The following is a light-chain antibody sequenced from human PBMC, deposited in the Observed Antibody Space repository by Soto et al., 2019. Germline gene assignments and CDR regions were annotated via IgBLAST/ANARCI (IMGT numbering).Light chain of an antibody. V-gene: IGLV2-14*01. Sequence: QSALTQPASVSGSPGQSITISCTGTSSDVGGYNYVSWCQQHPGKAPKLMIYDVSNRPSGVSNRFSGSKSGNTASLTISGLQAEDEADYYCSSYTSSILYVFGTGTKLTVL. CDR1: SSDVGGYNY. CDR3: SSYTSSILYV. J-gene: IGLJ1*01. CDR2: DVS.